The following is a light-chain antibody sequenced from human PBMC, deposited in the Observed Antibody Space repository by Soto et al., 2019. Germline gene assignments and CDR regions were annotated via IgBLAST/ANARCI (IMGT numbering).Light chain of an antibody. CDR3: QQSYTSPTT. Sequence: DIQMTQSPSFLSASVGDRVTITYRASQSVGKHLNWYQQKPGKAPKFLIYGASTLQSGVPSRFTGSGSGTDFTLTVNSLQAEDFATYYCQQSYTSPTTFGQGTRLEI. V-gene: IGKV1-39*01. CDR1: QSVGKH. J-gene: IGKJ5*01. CDR2: GAS.